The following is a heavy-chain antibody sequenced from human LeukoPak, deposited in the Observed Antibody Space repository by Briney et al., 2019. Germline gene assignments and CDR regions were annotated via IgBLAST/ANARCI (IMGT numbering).Heavy chain of an antibody. CDR3: TRDVFSLGDS. D-gene: IGHD2/OR15-2a*01. V-gene: IGHV3-74*01. Sequence: PGGSLRLSCAASGFSLRSYGMHWVRQSPGKGLLWVSHINHDGSLRDYADSVKGRFTISKDIAENTVYLQMDSLGAEDTAIYYCTRDVFSLGDSWGQGTLVTFSS. J-gene: IGHJ4*02. CDR2: INHDGSLR. CDR1: GFSLRSYG.